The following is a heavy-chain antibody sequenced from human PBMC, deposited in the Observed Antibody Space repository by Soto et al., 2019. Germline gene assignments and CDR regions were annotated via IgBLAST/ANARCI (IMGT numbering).Heavy chain of an antibody. CDR2: ITPYTGNT. CDR1: GYTFTDYG. J-gene: IGHJ4*02. Sequence: ASVKVSCKASGYTFTDYGFSWVRQAPGQGLEWMGCITPYTGNTNFAQKFQGRVTMATDRFTRTAYMDLRSLTSDDTAVYYCARDRGSGSYYLGPYFFDYWGQGTLVTVSS. D-gene: IGHD1-26*01. V-gene: IGHV1-18*01. CDR3: ARDRGSGSYYLGPYFFDY.